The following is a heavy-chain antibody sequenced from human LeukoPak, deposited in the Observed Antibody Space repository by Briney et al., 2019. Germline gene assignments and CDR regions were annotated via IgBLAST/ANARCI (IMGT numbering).Heavy chain of an antibody. J-gene: IGHJ4*02. Sequence: ASVKVSCKASGYPFTSFYIHWVRQAPGQGLEWMEIINPSDGTTTYAQKFQGRVSMTGDKSTTTVYMELSSLRSEDTAVYFCARGGAPPHYYDNTGLWPPYFDSWGQGALVTVSS. CDR2: INPSDGTT. V-gene: IGHV1-46*01. D-gene: IGHD3-22*01. CDR1: GYPFTSFY. CDR3: ARGGAPPHYYDNTGLWPPYFDS.